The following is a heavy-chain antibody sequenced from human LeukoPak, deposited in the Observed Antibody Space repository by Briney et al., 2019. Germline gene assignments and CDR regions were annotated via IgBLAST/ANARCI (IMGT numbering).Heavy chain of an antibody. J-gene: IGHJ6*02. D-gene: IGHD7-27*01. CDR1: GFTFSNSG. V-gene: IGHV3-7*01. Sequence: GGSLRLSCAASGFTFSNSGMSWVRQAPGKGPEWVANIKEDESEKHYVASVKGRFTVSRDNAKSSLFLQMNSLRVEETAVYYCATYKNWVAGDVWGQGTTVSVSS. CDR3: ATYKNWVAGDV. CDR2: IKEDESEK.